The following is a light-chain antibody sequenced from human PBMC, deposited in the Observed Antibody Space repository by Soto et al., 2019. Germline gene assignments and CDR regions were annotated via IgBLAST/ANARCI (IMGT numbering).Light chain of an antibody. V-gene: IGKV3-15*01. CDR3: HQRQSWPRT. CDR1: QSVSSN. J-gene: IGKJ1*01. Sequence: EIVMTQSPATLSVSPGERATLSCRASQSVSSNLAWYQQKPGQAPRLLIYAASTRATGIPVRFSGSGSGTDFTLTISDVQPEDFAIYYCHQRQSWPRTFGQGTKVEIK. CDR2: AAS.